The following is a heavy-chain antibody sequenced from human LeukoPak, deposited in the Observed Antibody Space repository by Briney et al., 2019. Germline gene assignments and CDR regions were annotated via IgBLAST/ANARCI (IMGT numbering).Heavy chain of an antibody. D-gene: IGHD1-26*01. CDR2: IYYSGST. CDR3: AGDWGPSGNWFDP. V-gene: IGHV4-31*03. J-gene: IGHJ5*02. Sequence: PSETLSLTCTVSGGSISSGGYYWSWIRQHPGKGLEWIGYIYYSGSTYYNPSLKSRVTISVDTSKNQFSLKLSSVTAADTAVYYCAGDWGPSGNWFDPWGQGTLVTVSS. CDR1: GGSISSGGYY.